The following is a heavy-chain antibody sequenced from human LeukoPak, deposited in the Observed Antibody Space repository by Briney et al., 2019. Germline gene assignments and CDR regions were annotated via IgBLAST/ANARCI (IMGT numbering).Heavy chain of an antibody. D-gene: IGHD1-1*01. CDR2: INGGGRGT. CDR3: AKGGLGKEVFDD. Sequence: GGSLRLSCVASGFTFNTYAMSWVRQAPGKGPQSVARINGGGRGTYYADSLKGRFTISRDNSKNTLYLQIYNLRPEDTARYYCAKGGLGKEVFDDWGQGTVVTVSS. J-gene: IGHJ4*02. V-gene: IGHV3-23*01. CDR1: GFTFNTYA.